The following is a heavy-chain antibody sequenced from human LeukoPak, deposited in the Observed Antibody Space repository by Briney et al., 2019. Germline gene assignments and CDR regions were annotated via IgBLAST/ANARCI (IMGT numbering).Heavy chain of an antibody. CDR1: GGSISSSSYY. D-gene: IGHD6-13*01. CDR2: IYHSGST. Sequence: SETLSLTCTVSGGSISSSSYYWGWIRQPPGKGLEWIGSIYHSGSTNYNPSLKSRVTISVDTSKNQFSLKLSSVTAADTAVYYCARGKAAATYSGIFDYWGQGTLVTVSS. J-gene: IGHJ4*02. V-gene: IGHV4-39*07. CDR3: ARGKAAATYSGIFDY.